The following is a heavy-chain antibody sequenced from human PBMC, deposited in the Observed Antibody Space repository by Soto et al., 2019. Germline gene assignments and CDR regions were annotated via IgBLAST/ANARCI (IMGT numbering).Heavy chain of an antibody. Sequence: GASVKVSCKASGGTFSSYAISWVRQAPGQGLEWMGGIIPIFGTANYAQKFQGRVTITADESTSTAYMELSSLRSEDTAVYYCARGEIVVVPAAEYYFDYWGQGTLVTVSS. CDR3: ARGEIVVVPAAEYYFDY. CDR1: GGTFSSYA. V-gene: IGHV1-69*13. D-gene: IGHD2-2*01. CDR2: IIPIFGTA. J-gene: IGHJ4*02.